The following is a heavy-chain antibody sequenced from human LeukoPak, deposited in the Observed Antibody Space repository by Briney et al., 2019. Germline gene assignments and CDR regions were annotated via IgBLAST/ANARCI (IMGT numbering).Heavy chain of an antibody. CDR3: ARDSIAVAGTIDY. D-gene: IGHD6-19*01. Sequence: TGGSLRISCAPSGFTFSSYAMPWARQAPGKELDYVSAISSNGGSTYYANSVKGRFTISRDNSKNTLYLQMGSLRAEDMAVYHCARDSIAVAGTIDYWGQGTLVTVSS. J-gene: IGHJ4*02. V-gene: IGHV3-64*01. CDR2: ISSNGGST. CDR1: GFTFSSYA.